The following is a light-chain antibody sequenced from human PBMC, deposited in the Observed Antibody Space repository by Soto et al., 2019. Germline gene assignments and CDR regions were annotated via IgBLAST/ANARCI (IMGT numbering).Light chain of an antibody. CDR3: LQDYKYPLT. Sequence: IQLTQSPYSLSAAVGDRVTIAFRASQHITTYLNWYQQNPGKAPTLLIDAXSSLQRGGPSRFSGSGSGTDFTLTISSMQPEDLSTYYCLQDYKYPLTFGQGTKVDIK. CDR1: QHITTY. CDR2: AXS. V-gene: IGKV1-6*01. J-gene: IGKJ1*01.